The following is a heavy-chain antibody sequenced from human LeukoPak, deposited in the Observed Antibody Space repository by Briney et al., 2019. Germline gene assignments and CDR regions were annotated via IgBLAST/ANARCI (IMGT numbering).Heavy chain of an antibody. V-gene: IGHV3-20*04. J-gene: IGHJ4*02. D-gene: IGHD2-2*01. CDR2: INWSGGST. CDR1: GFAFDDHG. Sequence: GGSLRLSCSASGFAFDDHGMSWVRQVPGKGLEWVSGINWSGGSTGYADPLRGRFTISRDNAKNSLYLQMGSLTAEDTALYYCARAPITSPFYFDYWGQGTLVTVSS. CDR3: ARAPITSPFYFDY.